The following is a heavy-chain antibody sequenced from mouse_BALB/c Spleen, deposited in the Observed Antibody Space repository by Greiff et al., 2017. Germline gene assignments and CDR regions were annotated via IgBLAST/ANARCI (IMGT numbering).Heavy chain of an antibody. J-gene: IGHJ3*01. V-gene: IGHV2-9*02. D-gene: IGHD2-1*01. CDR3: ARGDGNYPFAY. CDR1: GFSLTSYG. CDR2: IWAGGST. Sequence: VQLMESGPGLVAPSQCLSITCTASGFSLTSYGVHWVRQPPGKGLEWLGVIWAGGSTNYNSAHMSRLNIGKDNSKSHVFLKMNSLQTDDTAMYYCARGDGNYPFAYWGQGTLVTVSA.